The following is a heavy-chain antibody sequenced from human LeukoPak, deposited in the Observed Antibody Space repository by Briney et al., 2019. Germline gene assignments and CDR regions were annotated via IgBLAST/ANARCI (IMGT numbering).Heavy chain of an antibody. CDR2: ISSSSSYI. CDR3: ARASKYSSSSYYYYYMDV. D-gene: IGHD6-6*01. CDR1: GFTFSSYS. V-gene: IGHV3-21*01. J-gene: IGHJ6*03. Sequence: PGGSLRLSCAASGFTFSSYSMNWVRQAPGKGLEWVSSISSSSSYIYYADSVKGRFTISRDNAKNSLYLQMNSLRAEDTAVYYCARASKYSSSSYYYYYMDVWAKGPRSPSP.